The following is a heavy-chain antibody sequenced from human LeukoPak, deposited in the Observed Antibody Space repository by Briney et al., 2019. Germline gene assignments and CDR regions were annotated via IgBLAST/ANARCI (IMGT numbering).Heavy chain of an antibody. CDR1: GYTFTSYA. D-gene: IGHD3-3*01. CDR2: INTNTGIP. Sequence: ASVKVSRKASGYTFTSYAMNWVRQAPGQGLEWMGWINTNTGIPTYAQGFTGRFVFSLDTSVSTAYLQISSLKAEDTAVYYCARSYYHFWSDYQYPGDYWGQGTLVTVSS. CDR3: ARSYYHFWSDYQYPGDY. J-gene: IGHJ4*02. V-gene: IGHV7-4-1*02.